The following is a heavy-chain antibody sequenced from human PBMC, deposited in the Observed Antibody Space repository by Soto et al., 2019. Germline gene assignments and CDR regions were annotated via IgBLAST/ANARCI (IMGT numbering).Heavy chain of an antibody. CDR1: GFTFSSYA. CDR2: ISGSGDRT. D-gene: IGHD6-13*01. CDR3: GKDRGSGSSSRYTGWFDP. J-gene: IGHJ5*02. V-gene: IGHV3-23*01. Sequence: EVQLLESGGGLVQPGGSLRLSCAASGFTFSSYAKSWVRQAAAKGLEWVSAISGSGDRTYYADSVKGRFTISRDNSKNTLYLQMNSLRAEDMAVYHCGKDRGSGSSSRYTGWFDPWGQGTLVTVSS.